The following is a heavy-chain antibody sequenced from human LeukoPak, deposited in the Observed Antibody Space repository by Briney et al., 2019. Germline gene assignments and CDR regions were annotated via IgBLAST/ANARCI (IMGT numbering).Heavy chain of an antibody. Sequence: PSETLSLTCVVSGYSIRIGDYWGWIRQSPGKGLEWIASMYNSVSIHYNPSLKSRVTILVDTSKNEFSLKMRSVTAADTAVYYCARNSSSGFFDYWGQGTLATVSS. J-gene: IGHJ4*02. CDR2: MYNSVSI. D-gene: IGHD6-6*01. V-gene: IGHV4-38-2*01. CDR3: ARNSSSGFFDY. CDR1: GYSIRIGDY.